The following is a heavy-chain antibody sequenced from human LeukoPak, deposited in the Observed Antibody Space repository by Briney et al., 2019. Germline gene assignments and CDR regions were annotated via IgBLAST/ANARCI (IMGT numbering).Heavy chain of an antibody. CDR2: IIPILGIA. D-gene: IGHD3-9*01. Sequence: ASVKVSCKASGGTFSSYAISWVRQAPGQGLEWMGRIIPILGIANYAQEFQGRVTITADKSTSTAYMELSSLRSEDTAVYYCARDERYFDWLRGVYGMDVWGQGTTVTVSS. V-gene: IGHV1-69*04. CDR1: GGTFSSYA. CDR3: ARDERYFDWLRGVYGMDV. J-gene: IGHJ6*02.